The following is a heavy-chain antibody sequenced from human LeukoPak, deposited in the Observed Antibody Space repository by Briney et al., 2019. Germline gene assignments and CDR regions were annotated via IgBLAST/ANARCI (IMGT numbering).Heavy chain of an antibody. V-gene: IGHV3-23*01. J-gene: IGHJ4*02. CDR3: AKHNENYYDSSGYYYFDY. CDR1: EFTFGSYA. Sequence: QPGGSLRISCAASEFTFGSYAMGWVRQAPGKGLEWVSSISGSGGGTYYADSVKGRFTISRDNSKNTLFLQINSLRAEDTAVYFCAKHNENYYDSSGYYYFDYRGQGTLAIVSS. CDR2: ISGSGGGT. D-gene: IGHD3-22*01.